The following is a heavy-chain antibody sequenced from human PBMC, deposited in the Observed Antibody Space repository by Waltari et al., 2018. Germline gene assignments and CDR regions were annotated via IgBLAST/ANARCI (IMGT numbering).Heavy chain of an antibody. D-gene: IGHD6-19*01. Sequence: QLVESGGGVVQPGGSLRLSCEVTGFTVTDYGMHWVRQTPGKGLEWLTFIKYDGTITYYADSVKGRFTISRDKSKNTLFLQMTSLRSEDTAVYYCTKEENRSGFPHFDFWGQGTLVTVSP. CDR1: GFTVTDYG. CDR2: IKYDGTIT. J-gene: IGHJ4*02. CDR3: TKEENRSGFPHFDF. V-gene: IGHV3-30*02.